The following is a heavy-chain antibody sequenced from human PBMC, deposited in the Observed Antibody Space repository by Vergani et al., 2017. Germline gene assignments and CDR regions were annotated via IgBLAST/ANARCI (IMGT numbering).Heavy chain of an antibody. CDR1: GFTFNSYG. Sequence: QVQLVESGGGVVQPGTSLRLSCEASGFTFNSYGMHWVRQAPGKGLEWVASIRSDESRRYYGDSMEGPFTISRDNSKNTLYLQMKSLRPEDTAVYYCAKEGGGYCSGGTCYPEYWGQGTLVIVSS. V-gene: IGHV3-30*02. CDR3: AKEGGGYCSGGTCYPEY. CDR2: IRSDESRR. D-gene: IGHD2-15*01. J-gene: IGHJ4*02.